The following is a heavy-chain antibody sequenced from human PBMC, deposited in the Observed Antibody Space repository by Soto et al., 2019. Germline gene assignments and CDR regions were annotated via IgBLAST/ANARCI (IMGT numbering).Heavy chain of an antibody. CDR2: TNPNSGGT. Sequence: ASVKVSCKASGYTFTGYYMHWVRQAPGQGLEWMGWTNPNSGGTNYAQKFQGRVTMTRDTSISTAYMELSRLRSDDTAVYYCARDLEYYYDSSGHGSDYWGQGTLVTVYS. CDR3: ARDLEYYYDSSGHGSDY. CDR1: GYTFTGYY. D-gene: IGHD3-22*01. V-gene: IGHV1-2*02. J-gene: IGHJ4*02.